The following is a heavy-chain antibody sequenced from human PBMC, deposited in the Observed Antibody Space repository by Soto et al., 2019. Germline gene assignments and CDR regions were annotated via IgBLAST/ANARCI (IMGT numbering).Heavy chain of an antibody. CDR3: AREPGIAVAGPSYGMDV. Sequence: VGSLRLSCAASGFTFSSYWMSWVRQAPGKGLEWVANIKQDGSEKYYVDSVKGRFTISRDNAKNSLYLQMNSLRAEDTAVYYCAREPGIAVAGPSYGMDVWGQGTTVTVSS. D-gene: IGHD6-19*01. CDR2: IKQDGSEK. CDR1: GFTFSSYW. V-gene: IGHV3-7*01. J-gene: IGHJ6*02.